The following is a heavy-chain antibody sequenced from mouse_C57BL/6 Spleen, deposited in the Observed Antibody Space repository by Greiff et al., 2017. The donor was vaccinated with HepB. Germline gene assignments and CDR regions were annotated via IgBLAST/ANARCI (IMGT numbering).Heavy chain of an antibody. D-gene: IGHD2-1*01. CDR3: ARAGNYVYYAMDY. V-gene: IGHV2-2*01. J-gene: IGHJ4*01. Sequence: VMLVESGPGLVQPSQSLSITCTVSGFSLTSYGVHWVRQSPGKGLEWLGVIWSGGSTDYNAAFISRLSISKDNSKSQVFFKMNSLQADDTAIYYCARAGNYVYYAMDYWGQGTSVTVSS. CDR1: GFSLTSYG. CDR2: IWSGGST.